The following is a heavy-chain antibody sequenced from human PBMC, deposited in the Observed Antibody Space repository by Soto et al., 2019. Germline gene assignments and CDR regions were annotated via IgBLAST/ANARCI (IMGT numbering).Heavy chain of an antibody. V-gene: IGHV3-21*01. D-gene: IGHD2-15*01. CDR1: GLTFSSYS. J-gene: IGHJ3*02. Sequence: EVQLVESGGGLVQPGGSLRLSCAASGLTFSSYSMNWVRQAPGKGLEWLSSISSRSSYIYCAESVKGRFTISRDNAKNSLYLQMNSLRAEDRAVYYCARDRQSGGRGDFDIWGQGTMVTVSS. CDR2: ISSRSSYI. CDR3: ARDRQSGGRGDFDI.